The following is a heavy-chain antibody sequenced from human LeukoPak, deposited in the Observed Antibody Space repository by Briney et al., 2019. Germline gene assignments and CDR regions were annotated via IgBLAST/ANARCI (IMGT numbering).Heavy chain of an antibody. D-gene: IGHD5-12*01. Sequence: PSETLSPTCAVSGGSLNSGGYSWSWIRQPPGKGLEWIAYIYYSGSTYYNPSLKSRVTISRDTSKNQFSLKLSSVTAADTAVYYCARGQGKRYSGYDNRPTKFDYWGQGTLVTVSS. CDR1: GGSLNSGGYS. J-gene: IGHJ4*02. CDR2: IYYSGST. CDR3: ARGQGKRYSGYDNRPTKFDY. V-gene: IGHV4-30-4*07.